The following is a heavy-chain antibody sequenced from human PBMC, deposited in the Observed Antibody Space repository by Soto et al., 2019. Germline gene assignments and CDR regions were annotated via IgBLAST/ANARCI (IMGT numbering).Heavy chain of an antibody. D-gene: IGHD6-19*01. Sequence: QVQLVQSGAEVKKPGSSVKVSCKASGGTFSSYAISWVRQAPGQGLEWMGGIIPIFGTSNYAQKFQGRVTITADESTSTAYMELSSLRSEDTAVYFCAGVQQWLAGSGYFDLWGRGTLVTVSS. CDR2: IIPIFGTS. CDR3: AGVQQWLAGSGYFDL. J-gene: IGHJ2*01. V-gene: IGHV1-69*12. CDR1: GGTFSSYA.